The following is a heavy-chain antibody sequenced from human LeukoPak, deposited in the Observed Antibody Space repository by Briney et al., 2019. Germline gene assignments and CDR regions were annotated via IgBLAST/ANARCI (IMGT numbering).Heavy chain of an antibody. V-gene: IGHV4-59*01. Sequence: ASETLSLTCSVTGASISSDYWSWLRQAPGKGLEWIGYIYYTGSTNYNPSLKSRVTISADTSMNQFYLKLKSVSAADTAVYYCARGSFDGSAYYYDYWGQGTLVTVSS. D-gene: IGHD3-22*01. CDR2: IYYTGST. J-gene: IGHJ4*02. CDR3: ARGSFDGSAYYYDY. CDR1: GASISSDY.